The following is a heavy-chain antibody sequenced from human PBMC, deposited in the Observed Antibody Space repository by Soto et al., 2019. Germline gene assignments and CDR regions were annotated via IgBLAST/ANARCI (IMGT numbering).Heavy chain of an antibody. J-gene: IGHJ4*02. Sequence: GGALRLSCAASGFTFSSYGMHWVRQAPGKGLEWVAVISYDGSNKYYADSVKGRFTISRDNSKNTLYLQMNSLRAEDTAVYYCAKRSTMFGLGPQEFDYWGQGTLVTVSS. V-gene: IGHV3-30*18. CDR1: GFTFSSYG. D-gene: IGHD3-3*01. CDR2: ISYDGSNK. CDR3: AKRSTMFGLGPQEFDY.